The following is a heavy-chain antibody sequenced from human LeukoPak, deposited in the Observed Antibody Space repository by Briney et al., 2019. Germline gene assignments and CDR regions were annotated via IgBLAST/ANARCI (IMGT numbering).Heavy chain of an antibody. D-gene: IGHD4-17*01. V-gene: IGHV4-39*07. CDR1: GGSISSRTYC. CDR3: ARDFRPPGDWGDYAYFDY. Sequence: SETLSLTCTVSGGSISSRTYCWGWIRQPPGKGLECIGSIYSSGRSYYNPSLKSRVTISVDTSKNQFSLKLSSVTAADTAVYYCARDFRPPGDWGDYAYFDYWGQGTLVTVSS. J-gene: IGHJ4*02. CDR2: IYSSGRS.